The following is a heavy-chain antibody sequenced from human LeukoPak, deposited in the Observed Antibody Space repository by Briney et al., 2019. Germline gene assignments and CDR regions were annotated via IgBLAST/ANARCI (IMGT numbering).Heavy chain of an antibody. V-gene: IGHV4-39*07. D-gene: IGHD5-18*01. CDR2: IYYSGST. CDR1: GGSISSSSYY. Sequence: KPSETLSLTCTVSGGSISSSSYYWGWIRQPPGKGLEWIGSIYYSGSTYYNPSLKSRVTISVDTPKNQFSLKLSSLTAADTAVYYCARSVLGYSYGLYIDYWGQGTLVTVSS. CDR3: ARSVLGYSYGLYIDY. J-gene: IGHJ4*02.